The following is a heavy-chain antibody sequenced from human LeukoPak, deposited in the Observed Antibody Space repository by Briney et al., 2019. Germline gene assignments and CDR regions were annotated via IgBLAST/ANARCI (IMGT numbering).Heavy chain of an antibody. CDR3: ATLGDYSISWAFDL. V-gene: IGHV3-48*03. CDR2: IGSRPTTI. CDR1: GVTFSTYE. J-gene: IGHJ3*01. Sequence: GGSLRLSCAASGVTFSTYEMNWVRQAPGKGLEWVSYIGSRPTTIYYADSVKGRFIISRDNTKRSLYLEMNSLRAEDAAVYYCATLGDYSISWAFDLWGQGTVVTVSS. D-gene: IGHD4-11*01.